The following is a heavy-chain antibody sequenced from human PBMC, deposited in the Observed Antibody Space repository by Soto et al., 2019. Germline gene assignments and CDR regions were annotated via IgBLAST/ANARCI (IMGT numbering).Heavy chain of an antibody. CDR2: IHPDDSDT. J-gene: IGHJ4*02. D-gene: IGHD2-15*01. CDR1: GYTFTSFW. CDR3: VRYGGKNLDY. Sequence: GESLKISCNGSGYTFTSFWIGWVRQMPGKGLEWMGIIHPDDSDTKYSPAFQGQVTISADKSTRTASLQWSSLKASDTAMYYCVRYGGKNLDYWGRGTLVTVSS. V-gene: IGHV5-51*01.